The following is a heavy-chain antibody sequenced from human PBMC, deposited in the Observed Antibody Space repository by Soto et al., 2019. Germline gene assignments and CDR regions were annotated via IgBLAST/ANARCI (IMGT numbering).Heavy chain of an antibody. CDR2: IYYSGST. CDR1: GGSVSSGSCY. V-gene: IGHV4-61*01. J-gene: IGHJ4*02. Sequence: SETLSLTCTVSGGSVSSGSCYWSWIRQPPGKGLEWIGYIYYSGSTNYNPSLKSRVTISVDTSKNQFSLKLSSVTAADTAVYYCARGGPSYYDSSGYTYYFDYWGQGTLVTVSS. D-gene: IGHD3-22*01. CDR3: ARGGPSYYDSSGYTYYFDY.